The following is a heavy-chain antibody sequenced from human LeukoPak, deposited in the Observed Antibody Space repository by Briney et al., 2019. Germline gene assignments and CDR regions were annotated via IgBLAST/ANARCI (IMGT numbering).Heavy chain of an antibody. V-gene: IGHV4-39*07. CDR1: GGSISSSTYY. D-gene: IGHD1-26*01. Sequence: SETLSLTCTVSGGSISSSTYYWGWIRQPPGKGLEWIGSIYYSGSTYYNPSLKSRVTISVDTSKNQFSLKLSSVTAADTAVYYCARGRGSSGTDFDYWGQGTLVTVSS. CDR3: ARGRGSSGTDFDY. J-gene: IGHJ4*02. CDR2: IYYSGST.